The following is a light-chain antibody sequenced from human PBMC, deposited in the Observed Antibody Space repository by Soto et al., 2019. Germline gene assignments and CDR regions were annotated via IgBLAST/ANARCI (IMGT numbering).Light chain of an antibody. V-gene: IGKV3-15*01. CDR3: QQYNELPLT. Sequence: EIVMTQSPATLSVSPGERATLSCRASQSVSNNVAWYQQNPGQAPRLLIYHAATRATGIPARFSGRVSGTEITLTISSLQSEDFAVYFCQQYNELPLTFGGGTKVEIK. J-gene: IGKJ4*01. CDR2: HAA. CDR1: QSVSNN.